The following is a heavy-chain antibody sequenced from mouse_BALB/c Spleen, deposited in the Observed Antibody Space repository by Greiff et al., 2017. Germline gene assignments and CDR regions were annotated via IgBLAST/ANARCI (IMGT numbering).Heavy chain of an antibody. CDR3: AKSGYDYDYYYAMDY. CDR2: ISYSGST. Sequence: EVQLKESGPSLVKPSQTLSLSCSATGDSFTSCYWNWIRKFPGNKLEYMGYISYSGSTYYNPSLKSRISIIRDTTKNQYYLQLNSVTTEDTATYYCAKSGYDYDYYYAMDYWGQGTSVTVSS. D-gene: IGHD2-4*01. V-gene: IGHV3-8*02. J-gene: IGHJ4*01. CDR1: GDSFTSCY.